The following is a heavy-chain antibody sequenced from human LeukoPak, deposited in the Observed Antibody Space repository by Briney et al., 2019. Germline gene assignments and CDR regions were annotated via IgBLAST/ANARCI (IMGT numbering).Heavy chain of an antibody. V-gene: IGHV3-49*04. D-gene: IGHD4-11*01. J-gene: IGHJ4*02. CDR1: GFTFGDYA. Sequence: GGSLRLSCTASGFTFGDYAMSCVRQAPGKGLEWVGFIRSKAYGGTTEYAASVKGRFTISRDDSKSIAYLQMNSLKTEDTAVYYCTRDRYSFDYWGQGTLVTVSS. CDR2: IRSKAYGGTT. CDR3: TRDRYSFDY.